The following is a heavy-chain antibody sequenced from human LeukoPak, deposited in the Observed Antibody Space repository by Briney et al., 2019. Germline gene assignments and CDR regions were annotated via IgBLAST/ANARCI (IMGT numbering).Heavy chain of an antibody. V-gene: IGHV1-24*01. CDR3: TAGRAYSLLDF. D-gene: IGHD5-18*01. CDR1: GYRFTELS. Sequence: GASVKVSCKVSGYRFTELSRHWVRQAPGKGLEWLGGFDLVHGDTIYAQKFQGRATMTEDTSTDTSYMELSSLGSEDTAVYFCTAGRAYSLLDFWGQGTLVIVSS. CDR2: FDLVHGDT. J-gene: IGHJ4*02.